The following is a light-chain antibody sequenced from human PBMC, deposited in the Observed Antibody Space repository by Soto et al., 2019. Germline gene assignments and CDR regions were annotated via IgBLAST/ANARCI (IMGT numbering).Light chain of an antibody. Sequence: EIVMTQSPATLSVSPGERVTLSCTASQSVKNNVAWYQQRPGQAPRLLIYDASTAATGIPGRFSGSGSGKEFTLTISSLQSEDSADYYCQQYDYLITFGQGTRLEIK. CDR2: DAS. V-gene: IGKV3-15*01. J-gene: IGKJ5*01. CDR1: QSVKNN. CDR3: QQYDYLIT.